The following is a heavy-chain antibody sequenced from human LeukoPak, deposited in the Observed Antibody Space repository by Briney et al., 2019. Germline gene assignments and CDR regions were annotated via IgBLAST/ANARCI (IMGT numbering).Heavy chain of an antibody. D-gene: IGHD2-2*01. CDR2: NSSNNDNP. CDR1: GYTFSNFG. Sequence: ASVRVSCKTSGYTFSNFGINWVRQAPGQGLEWMGWNSSNNDNPNYGQKFQGRFTATTDSSTSTAYRELRNLRFDDTAVYYCVRDGTSTDDYWGQGALVTVSS. CDR3: VRDGTSTDDY. V-gene: IGHV1-18*01. J-gene: IGHJ4*02.